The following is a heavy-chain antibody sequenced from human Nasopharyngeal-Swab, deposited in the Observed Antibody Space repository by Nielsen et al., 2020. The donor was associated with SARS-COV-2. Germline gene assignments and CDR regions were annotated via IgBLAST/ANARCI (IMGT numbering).Heavy chain of an antibody. CDR2: ISGSGGST. J-gene: IGHJ4*02. CDR1: GFTFSSYA. V-gene: IGHV3-23*01. Sequence: GGSLRLSCAASGFTFSSYAMSWVRQAPGKGLEWVPAISGSGGSTYYADSVKGRFTISRDNSKNTLYLQMNSLRAEDTAVYYCAKSALGIFGVVISFDYWGQGTLVTVSS. CDR3: AKSALGIFGVVISFDY. D-gene: IGHD3-3*01.